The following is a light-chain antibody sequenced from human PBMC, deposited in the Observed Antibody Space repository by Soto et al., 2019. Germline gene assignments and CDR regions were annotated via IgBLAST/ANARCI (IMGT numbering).Light chain of an antibody. CDR3: LQLYNFSWT. CDR2: AAS. Sequence: AIQLTQSPSSLSASVGDRVTISCRASQGIGNDIAWYQQKPGKAPRLLIFAASNLQSGVPCRFSGSGSGTDFTLTISRLQPEDFATYYCLQLYNFSWTFGQGTKVEIK. V-gene: IGKV1-6*01. J-gene: IGKJ1*01. CDR1: QGIGND.